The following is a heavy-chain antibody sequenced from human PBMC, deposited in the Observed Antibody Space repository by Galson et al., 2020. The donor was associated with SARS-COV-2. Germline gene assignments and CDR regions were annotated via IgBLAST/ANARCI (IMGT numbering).Heavy chain of an antibody. CDR2: IHNSGSI. D-gene: IGHD2-2*01. Sequence: SETLSLTCTVSGGSISGYYWNWIRQPPGTGLEWIGYIHNSGSINYNPTLKSRVTITVDTSKNQFSLKLSSVTAADTAVYYCARSRYCTSPTCPSKASSSWLDFDLWGQGTRVTVSA. V-gene: IGHV4-59*01. CDR3: ARSRYCTSPTCPSKASSSWLDFDL. CDR1: GGSISGYY. J-gene: IGHJ4*02.